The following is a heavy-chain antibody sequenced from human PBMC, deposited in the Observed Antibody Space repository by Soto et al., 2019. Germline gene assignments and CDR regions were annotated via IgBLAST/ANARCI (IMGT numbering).Heavy chain of an antibody. CDR1: GYTLSDYF. V-gene: IGHV1-2*02. Sequence: QVQLLQSGAEVRKPGASVRVSCEASGYTLSDYFMQWVRQAPGQGLEWMGWINPNTGDTHYAQKFQGRVTMTRDTSINTAYMELNRLTSEDTAVYYCAVAMVREILIFESSGMHVWGQGTTVIVSS. J-gene: IGHJ6*02. D-gene: IGHD3-10*01. CDR3: AVAMVREILIFESSGMHV. CDR2: INPNTGDT.